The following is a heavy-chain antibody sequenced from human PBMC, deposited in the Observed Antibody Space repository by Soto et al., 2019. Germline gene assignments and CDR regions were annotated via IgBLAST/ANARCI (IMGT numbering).Heavy chain of an antibody. CDR3: ARVVRYCSGGSCYSGDLLDY. CDR2: IGTAGDT. V-gene: IGHV3-13*01. CDR1: GFTFSSYD. J-gene: IGHJ4*02. D-gene: IGHD2-15*01. Sequence: GGSLRLSCAASGFTFSSYDMHWVRQATGKGLEWVSAIGTAGDTYYPGSVKGRFTISRENAKNSLYLQMNSLRAEDTAVYYCARVVRYCSGGSCYSGDLLDYWGQGTLVTVSS.